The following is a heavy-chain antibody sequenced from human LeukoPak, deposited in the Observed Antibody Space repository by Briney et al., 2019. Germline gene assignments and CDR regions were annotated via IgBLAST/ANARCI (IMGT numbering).Heavy chain of an antibody. D-gene: IGHD6-13*01. CDR1: GYTFTSYG. CDR2: ISAYNGNT. Sequence: ASVKVSCKASGYTFTSYGISWVRQAPGQGLEWMGWISAYNGNTNYAQKLQGRVTMTTDTSTSTAYMELRSMRSDDTAVYYCARDLPIIAAAGYFDYWGQGTLVTVSS. V-gene: IGHV1-18*01. J-gene: IGHJ4*02. CDR3: ARDLPIIAAAGYFDY.